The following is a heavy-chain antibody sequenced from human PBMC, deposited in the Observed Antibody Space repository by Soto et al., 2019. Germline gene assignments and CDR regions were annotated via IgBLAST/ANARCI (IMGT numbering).Heavy chain of an antibody. CDR2: IYYSGST. V-gene: IGHV4-61*01. D-gene: IGHD6-13*01. CDR3: ARLAAAGDFDY. Sequence: SETLSLTCTVSGGSVSSGSYYWSWIRQPPGKGLEWIGYIYYSGSTDYNPSLKSRVTISVDTSKNQFSLKLSSVTAAVTAVYYCARLAAAGDFDYLGQGPLVTVSS. CDR1: GGSVSSGSYY. J-gene: IGHJ4*02.